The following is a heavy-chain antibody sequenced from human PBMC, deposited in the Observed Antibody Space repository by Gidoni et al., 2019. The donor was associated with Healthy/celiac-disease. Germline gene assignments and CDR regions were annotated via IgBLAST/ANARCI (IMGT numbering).Heavy chain of an antibody. CDR2: INHSGRT. V-gene: IGHV4-34*01. Sequence: QVQLQQWGAGLLKPSETLSLTCAVYGWSFSGYYWSWIRQPPGKGLEWIGEINHSGRTTYNPSLKRRVTIAVDTSKNQFALKLSAVTAADTAVYYCARMAGARLRPSGSYPRGVFYYMDVWGKGTTVTVSS. CDR1: GWSFSGYY. D-gene: IGHD1-26*01. J-gene: IGHJ6*03. CDR3: ARMAGARLRPSGSYPRGVFYYMDV.